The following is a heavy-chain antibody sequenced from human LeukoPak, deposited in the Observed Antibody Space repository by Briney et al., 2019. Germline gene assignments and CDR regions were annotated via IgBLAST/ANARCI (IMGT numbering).Heavy chain of an antibody. CDR1: GGSISSGDYY. D-gene: IGHD4-23*01. V-gene: IGHV4-30-4*01. Sequence: PSQTLSLTCTVSGGSISSGDYYWSWIRQPPGKGLEWIGYIYYSGTTYHNPSLRSRLLISVDTSKNQFSLKLSSVTAEDTAVYYCAKHHYGGDSRYFDLWGRGTLVTVSS. J-gene: IGHJ2*01. CDR3: AKHHYGGDSRYFDL. CDR2: IYYSGTT.